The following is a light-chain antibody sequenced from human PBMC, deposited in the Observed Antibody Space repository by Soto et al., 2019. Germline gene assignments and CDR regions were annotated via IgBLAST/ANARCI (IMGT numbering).Light chain of an antibody. J-gene: IGLJ2*01. Sequence: QSVLTQPPSASGSPGQSVAISCTGTSSDVGGYNYVSWYQQHPGKAPKLMIYEVNKRPSGVPDRFSASKSGNTASLPVSGLQADDEGDYYCSSYAGSSNVFGAGTKLTVL. CDR3: SSYAGSSNV. CDR1: SSDVGGYNY. CDR2: EVN. V-gene: IGLV2-8*01.